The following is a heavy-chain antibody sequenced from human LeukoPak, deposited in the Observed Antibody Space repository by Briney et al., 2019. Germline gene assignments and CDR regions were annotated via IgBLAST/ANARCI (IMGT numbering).Heavy chain of an antibody. V-gene: IGHV4-61*01. CDR2: IYYSGST. J-gene: IGHJ5*02. Sequence: SETLSLTCTVSGGSVSSGSYYWSWIRQPPGKGLEWIGYIYYSGSTNYNPSLKSRVTISVDTSKNQFSLKLSSVTAADTAVYYCARGPYYDFWSGYYPNNWFDPWGQGTLVTVSS. CDR1: GGSVSSGSYY. CDR3: ARGPYYDFWSGYYPNNWFDP. D-gene: IGHD3-3*01.